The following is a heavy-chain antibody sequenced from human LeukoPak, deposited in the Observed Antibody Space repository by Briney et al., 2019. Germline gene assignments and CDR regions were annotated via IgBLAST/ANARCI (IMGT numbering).Heavy chain of an antibody. CDR3: ARDWYSSSSGDAFDI. CDR2: IYSGGST. CDR1: GFTVSSNY. D-gene: IGHD6-6*01. Sequence: GGSLRLSCAASGFTVSSNYMSWVRQAPGKGLEWVSVIYSGGSTYYADSVKGRFTISRDNSKNTLYLQMNSLRAEDTAVYYCARDWYSSSSGDAFDIWGQGTMVTVSS. J-gene: IGHJ3*02. V-gene: IGHV3-53*01.